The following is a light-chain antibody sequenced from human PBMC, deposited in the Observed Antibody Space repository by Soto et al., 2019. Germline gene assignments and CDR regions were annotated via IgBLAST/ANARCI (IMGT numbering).Light chain of an antibody. V-gene: IGLV1-44*01. CDR3: AAWDATLNAAV. Sequence: QSVLTQPYSASGTPGQRVTISCSGSSSNIGSHTLNWYQQLPGSAPSLLIYSDNQRPSGVPDRFSGSTSGTSASLAISGLQSEDEAEYYCAAWDATLNAAVFGGGTKLTVL. J-gene: IGLJ2*01. CDR1: SSNIGSHT. CDR2: SDN.